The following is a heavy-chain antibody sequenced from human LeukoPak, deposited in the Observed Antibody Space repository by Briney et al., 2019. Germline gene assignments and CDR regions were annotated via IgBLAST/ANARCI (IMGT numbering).Heavy chain of an antibody. D-gene: IGHD3-10*01. J-gene: IGHJ4*02. CDR2: INHSGST. CDR1: GGSFSGYY. CDR3: ARTRMVRGAPRFGGPLDY. V-gene: IGHV4-34*01. Sequence: PSETLSLTCAVYGGSFSGYYWSWIRQPPGKGLEWFGEINHSGSTNYNPSLKSRVTISVDTSKNQFSLKLSSVTAADTAVYYCARTRMVRGAPRFGGPLDYWGQGTLVTVSS.